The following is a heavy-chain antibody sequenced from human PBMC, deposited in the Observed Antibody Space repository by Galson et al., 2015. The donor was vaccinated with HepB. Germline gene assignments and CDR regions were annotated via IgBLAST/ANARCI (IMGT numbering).Heavy chain of an antibody. CDR2: ISGSGGST. CDR1: GFTFSSYA. V-gene: IGHV3-23*01. Sequence: SLRLSCAASGFTFSSYAMSWVRQAPGKGLEWVSAISGSGGSTYYADSVKGRFTISRDNSKNTLYLQMNSLRAEDTAVYYCAKSTPVLGPLAEYFQHWGQGTLVTVSS. CDR3: AKSTPVLGPLAEYFQH. J-gene: IGHJ1*01. D-gene: IGHD2-2*01.